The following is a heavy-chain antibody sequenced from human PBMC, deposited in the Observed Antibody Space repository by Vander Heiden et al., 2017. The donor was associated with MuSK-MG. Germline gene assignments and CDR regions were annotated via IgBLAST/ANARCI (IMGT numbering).Heavy chain of an antibody. V-gene: IGHV4-38-2*01. J-gene: IGHJ3*02. CDR3: ARQLYYYDSSGYLVGAFDI. CDR2: IYHSGST. D-gene: IGHD3-22*01. CDR1: GYSISSGYS. Sequence: QVQLQESGPGLVTPSETLSLTCAVSGYSISSGYSGGWIRQPPGKGLEWIGSIYHSGSTYYNPSLKSRVTISVDTSKNQFSLKLSSVTAADTAVYYCARQLYYYDSSGYLVGAFDIWGQGTMVTVSS.